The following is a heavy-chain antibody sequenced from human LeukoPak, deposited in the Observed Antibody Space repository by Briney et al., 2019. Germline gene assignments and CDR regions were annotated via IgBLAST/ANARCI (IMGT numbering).Heavy chain of an antibody. CDR3: ARDFRGGGNFDY. Sequence: GGSLRLSCTASGFTFSDYYMSWIRQAPGKGLEWISYISSSASTTDYADSVKGRFTISRDNAKNSLYLQMNSLRAEDTAVYYCARDFRGGGNFDYWGQGTLVTVSS. D-gene: IGHD2-15*01. V-gene: IGHV3-11*04. J-gene: IGHJ4*02. CDR1: GFTFSDYY. CDR2: ISSSASTT.